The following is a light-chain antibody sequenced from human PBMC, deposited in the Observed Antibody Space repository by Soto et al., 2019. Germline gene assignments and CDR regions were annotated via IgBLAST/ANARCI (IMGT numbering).Light chain of an antibody. V-gene: IGKV1-5*01. J-gene: IGKJ5*01. Sequence: DIQMTQSPSTLSASVGDRVTITCRASQSISNRLAWYQQKPGKAPKVLIYDASSLESGVPSRFSGSGSATDFSVTISSLQPEDIATYYCQQYHSLPITFGQGTRLEIK. CDR1: QSISNR. CDR3: QQYHSLPIT. CDR2: DAS.